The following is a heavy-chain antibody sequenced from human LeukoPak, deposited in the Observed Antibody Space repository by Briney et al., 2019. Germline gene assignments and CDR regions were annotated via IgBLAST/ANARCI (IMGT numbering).Heavy chain of an antibody. CDR3: AKDLVVVVTPRTGLFDS. Sequence: GGTLRLPCAASGFTFSSYGMSWVRQAPGKGLEWVSAISGSGGSTYYADSVKGRFTISRDNSKNTLYLQMNSLRAEDAAVYYCAKDLVVVVTPRTGLFDSWGQGTLVTVSS. CDR2: ISGSGGST. V-gene: IGHV3-23*01. J-gene: IGHJ4*02. D-gene: IGHD2-21*02. CDR1: GFTFSSYG.